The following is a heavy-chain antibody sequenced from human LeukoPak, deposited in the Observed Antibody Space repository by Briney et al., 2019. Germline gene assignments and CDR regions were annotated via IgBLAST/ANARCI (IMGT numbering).Heavy chain of an antibody. CDR2: INPNSGGT. V-gene: IGHV1-2*04. J-gene: IGHJ3*02. Sequence: ASVKVSCKASGYTFTGYYMHWVRQAPGQGLEWMGWINPNSGGTNYAQKFQGWVTMTRDTSISTAYMELSRLRSDDTAVYYCARGGDVLLWFGEPKENAFDIWGQGTMVTVSS. CDR3: ARGGDVLLWFGEPKENAFDI. D-gene: IGHD3-10*01. CDR1: GYTFTGYY.